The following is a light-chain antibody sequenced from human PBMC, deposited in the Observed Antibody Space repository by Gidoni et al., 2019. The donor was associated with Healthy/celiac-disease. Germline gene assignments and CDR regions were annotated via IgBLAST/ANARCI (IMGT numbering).Light chain of an antibody. V-gene: IGLV3-1*01. CDR3: QAWDSSPGV. CDR1: KLGAKY. CDR2: QDS. Sequence: SYELTQPPSVSVSPGQTASFTCSGDKLGAKYACWYQQKPGQSHVLVIYQDSKRPSGIPERFSGSNSGNTATLTIIGTQAMDEADYYCQAWDSSPGVFGGGTKLTVL. J-gene: IGLJ2*01.